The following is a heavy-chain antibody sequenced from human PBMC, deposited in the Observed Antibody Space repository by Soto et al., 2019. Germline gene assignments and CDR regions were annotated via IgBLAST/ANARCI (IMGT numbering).Heavy chain of an antibody. V-gene: IGHV1-69*01. CDR3: ARDRITMVRGSYYYYGMDV. CDR2: IIPIFGTA. CDR1: GGTFSSYA. Sequence: QVQLVQSGAEVKKPGSSEKVSCKASGGTFSSYAISWVRQAPGQGLEWMGGIIPIFGTANYAQKFQGRVTITADESTSTAYMELSSLRSEDTAVYYCARDRITMVRGSYYYYGMDVWGQGTTVTVSS. D-gene: IGHD3-10*01. J-gene: IGHJ6*02.